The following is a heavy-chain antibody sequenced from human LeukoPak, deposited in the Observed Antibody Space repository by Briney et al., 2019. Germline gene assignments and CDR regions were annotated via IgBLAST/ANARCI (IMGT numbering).Heavy chain of an antibody. V-gene: IGHV5-10-1*01. CDR2: IDPSDSYT. D-gene: IGHD3-10*01. J-gene: IGHJ4*02. CDR3: ARLNYYGSGSYSHDY. Sequence: GESLRISCKGSGYSFTTYWISWVRQMPGKGLEWMGRIDPSDSYTKYSPSFQGLVTLSADKSISTAYLQWSSLVASDTAMYYCARLNYYGSGSYSHDYWGQGTLATVSS. CDR1: GYSFTTYW.